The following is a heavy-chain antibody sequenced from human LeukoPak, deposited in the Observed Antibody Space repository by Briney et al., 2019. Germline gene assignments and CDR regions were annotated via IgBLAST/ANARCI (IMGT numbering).Heavy chain of an antibody. CDR3: ARPKDHIAARGLAFDI. CDR1: GGTFSSYA. Sequence: SVKVSCKASGGTFSSYAISWVRQAPGQGLEWMGGIIPIFGTANYAQKFQGRVTITADESTSTAYMELSSLRSEDTAVYYCARPKDHIAARGLAFDIWGQGTMVTVSS. D-gene: IGHD6-6*01. CDR2: IIPIFGTA. V-gene: IGHV1-69*13. J-gene: IGHJ3*02.